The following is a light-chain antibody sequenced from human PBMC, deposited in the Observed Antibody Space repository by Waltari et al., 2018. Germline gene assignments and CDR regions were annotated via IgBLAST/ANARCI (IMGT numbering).Light chain of an antibody. CDR3: CSYAGSVV. CDR1: SIDVGGYDY. J-gene: IGLJ2*01. V-gene: IGLV2-11*01. CDR2: DVT. Sequence: QSALTQPRSVSGSPGQSVTISCTGTSIDVGGYDYVSWYQQHPGKAPKLTIYDVTKRPSGVPDRFSGSKSGNTASLTISGLQAEDEADYYCCSYAGSVVFGGGTKLTVL.